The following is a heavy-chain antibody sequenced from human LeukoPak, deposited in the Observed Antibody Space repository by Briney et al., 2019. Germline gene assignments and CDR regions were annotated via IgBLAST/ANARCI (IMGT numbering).Heavy chain of an antibody. CDR3: ARYYYDSSGYYYYYFQH. CDR1: GFTFSSYA. V-gene: IGHV3-23*01. Sequence: GGSLRLSCAASGFTFSSYAMSWVRQAPGKGLEWVSAISGSGGSTYYADSVKGRFTISRDNPKNTLYLQMNSLRAEDTAVYYCARYYYDSSGYYYYYFQHWGQGTLVTISS. D-gene: IGHD3-22*01. J-gene: IGHJ1*01. CDR2: ISGSGGST.